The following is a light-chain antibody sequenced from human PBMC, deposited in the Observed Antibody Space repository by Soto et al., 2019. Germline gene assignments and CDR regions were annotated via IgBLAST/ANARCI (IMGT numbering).Light chain of an antibody. V-gene: IGKV3-15*01. Sequence: EIVMAQSPATLSVSPGERATLSCRAGQSVSSNLAWYQQKPGQAPTLLIYGASARATGIPVRFSGSRSGTEVNLTISSLQSEDFAVYYGQHYNNWPFTFCQGTKLEIK. J-gene: IGKJ2*01. CDR3: QHYNNWPFT. CDR2: GAS. CDR1: QSVSSN.